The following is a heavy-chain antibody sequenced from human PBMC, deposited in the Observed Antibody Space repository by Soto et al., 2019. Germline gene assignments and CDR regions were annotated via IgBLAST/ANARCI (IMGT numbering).Heavy chain of an antibody. CDR2: IKSKTDGGTT. CDR1: GFTFSNAW. D-gene: IGHD1-1*01. Sequence: GGSLRLSCAASGFTFSNAWMSWVRQAPGKGLEWVGRIKSKTDGGTTDYAAPVKGRFTISRDDSKNMLYLQMNSLKTEDTAMYYCTTDLEDYYMDVWGKGTTVTVSS. V-gene: IGHV3-15*01. CDR3: TTDLEDYYMDV. J-gene: IGHJ6*03.